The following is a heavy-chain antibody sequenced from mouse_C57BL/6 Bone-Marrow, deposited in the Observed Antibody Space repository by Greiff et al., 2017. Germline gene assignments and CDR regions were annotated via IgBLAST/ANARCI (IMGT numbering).Heavy chain of an antibody. CDR3: ARSGPLGRSFDY. J-gene: IGHJ2*01. CDR2: NYPNSGRT. D-gene: IGHD4-1*01. Sequence: QVQLQQPGAELVKPAASVKMSCKASGYTFNSYWITWVKQRPGQGLEWIGDNYPNSGRTYYNETFKSKAILTVDTSSNTASMQLSSLSSEDSAVFYCARSGPLGRSFDYWGQGTTLTVSS. CDR1: GYTFNSYW. V-gene: IGHV1-55*01.